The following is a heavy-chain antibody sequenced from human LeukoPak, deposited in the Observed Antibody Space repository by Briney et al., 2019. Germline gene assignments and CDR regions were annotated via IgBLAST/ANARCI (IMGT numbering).Heavy chain of an antibody. CDR1: GFTFSDYY. CDR3: ARDGWFGDSYYFEY. V-gene: IGHV3-11*04. D-gene: IGHD3-10*01. J-gene: IGHJ4*02. Sequence: PGGSLRLSCAASGFTFSDYYMSWIRQAPGKGLEWVSFISSSGSTIYYADSLKGRFTISRDNAKNSLYLRMNSLRAEDTAVYFCARDGWFGDSYYFEYWGQGVLVTVSS. CDR2: ISSSGSTI.